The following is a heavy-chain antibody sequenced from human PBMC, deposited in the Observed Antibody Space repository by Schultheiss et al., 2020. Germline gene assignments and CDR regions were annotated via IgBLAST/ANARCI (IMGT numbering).Heavy chain of an antibody. Sequence: GGSLRLSCAASGFTFSSYDMHWVRQATGKGLEWVSAIGTAGDPYYPGSVKGRFTISRENAKNSLYLQMSSLRAEDTAVYYCVKLVGSSGYFDAFDIWGQGTMVTGSS. J-gene: IGHJ3*02. CDR1: GFTFSSYD. D-gene: IGHD3-22*01. CDR3: VKLVGSSGYFDAFDI. CDR2: IGTAGDP. V-gene: IGHV3-13*05.